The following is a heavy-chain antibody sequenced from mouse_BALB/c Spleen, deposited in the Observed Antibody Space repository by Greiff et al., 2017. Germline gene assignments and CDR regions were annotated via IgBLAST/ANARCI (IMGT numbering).Heavy chain of an antibody. CDR3: VRSLLRLPNYYAMDY. D-gene: IGHD1-2*01. CDR1: GFTFNTYA. CDR2: IRSKSNNYAT. Sequence: EVMLVESGGGLVQPKGSLKLSCAASGFTFNTYAMHWVCQAPGKGLEWVARIRSKSNNYATYYADSVKDRFTISRDDSQSMLYLQMNNLKTEDTAMYYCVRSLLRLPNYYAMDYWGQGTSVTVSS. J-gene: IGHJ4*01. V-gene: IGHV10-3*03.